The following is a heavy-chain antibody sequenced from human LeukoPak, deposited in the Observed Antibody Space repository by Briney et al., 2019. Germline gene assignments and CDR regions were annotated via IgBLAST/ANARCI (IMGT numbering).Heavy chain of an antibody. D-gene: IGHD3-10*01. V-gene: IGHV3-23*01. CDR1: GFIFSNYA. CDR2: ISGSGGTT. CDR3: ARGGSVFAYFFDY. Sequence: GESLRLSCAASGFIFSNYAMAWVRLTPGKGLEWVSAISGSGGTTYYTDSVKGRFTISRDSSTNTLYLQLSSLRAGDTAIYYCARGGSVFAYFFDYWGQGTLVTVSS. J-gene: IGHJ4*02.